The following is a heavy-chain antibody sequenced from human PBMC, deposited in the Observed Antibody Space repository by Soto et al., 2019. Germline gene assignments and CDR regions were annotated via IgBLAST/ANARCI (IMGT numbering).Heavy chain of an antibody. Sequence: ASVKVSCKASGYTFTSYGISWVRQAPGQGLEWMGWISAYNGNTNYAQKLQGRVTMTTDTSTSTAYMELRSLRSDDTAVYYCARVVSIAAAGSYGMDVWGQGTTVTVSS. CDR2: ISAYNGNT. CDR1: GYTFTSYG. J-gene: IGHJ6*02. D-gene: IGHD6-13*01. CDR3: ARVVSIAAAGSYGMDV. V-gene: IGHV1-18*01.